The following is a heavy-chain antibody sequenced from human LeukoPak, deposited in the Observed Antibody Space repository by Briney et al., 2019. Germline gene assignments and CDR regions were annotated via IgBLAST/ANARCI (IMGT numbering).Heavy chain of an antibody. CDR3: ARGSNWGWNWFDP. V-gene: IGHV1-46*01. J-gene: IGHJ5*02. CDR2: INPSGGST. D-gene: IGHD7-27*01. CDR1: GYTFTSYY. Sequence: AASVKVSCKASGYTFTSYYMHWVRQAPGQGLEWMGIINPSGGSTSYAQKFQGRVTMTRDTSITTAYMELSSLTSDDTAVYYCARGSNWGWNWFDPWGQGTLVTVSS.